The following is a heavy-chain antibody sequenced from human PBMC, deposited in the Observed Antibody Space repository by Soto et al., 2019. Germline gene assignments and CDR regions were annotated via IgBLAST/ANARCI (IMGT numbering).Heavy chain of an antibody. CDR2: ISGSGGST. V-gene: IGHV3-23*01. D-gene: IGHD6-19*01. J-gene: IGHJ4*02. CDR3: AKVGQWLPGIDY. CDR1: GFTFSSYA. Sequence: EVQLLESGGGLVQPGGSLRLSCAASGFTFSSYAMSWVRQAPGKGLEWVSAISGSGGSTYYADSVKGRFTISRDNSKNTLYLQMNSLRAEDTAVDYCAKVGQWLPGIDYWGQGTLVTVSS.